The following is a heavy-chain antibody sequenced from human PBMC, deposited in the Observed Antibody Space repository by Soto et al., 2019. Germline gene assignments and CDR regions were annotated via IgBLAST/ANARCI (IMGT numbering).Heavy chain of an antibody. CDR2: IGTAGDT. V-gene: IGHV3-13*01. J-gene: IGHJ6*02. Sequence: GGSLRLSCAASGFTFSSYDMHWVRQATGKGLEWVSAIGTAGDTYYPGSVKGRFTISRENAKNSLYLQMNSLRAEDTAVYYCARAAPSSGWYPLGLYHYYGMDVWGQGTTVTVSS. CDR1: GFTFSSYD. CDR3: ARAAPSSGWYPLGLYHYYGMDV. D-gene: IGHD6-19*01.